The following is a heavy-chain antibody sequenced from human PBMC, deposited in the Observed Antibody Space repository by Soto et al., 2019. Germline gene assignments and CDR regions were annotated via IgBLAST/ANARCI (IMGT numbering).Heavy chain of an antibody. V-gene: IGHV4-59*01. J-gene: IGHJ4*02. CDR2: IYYTGST. CDR1: GSSISPYY. CDR3: TRVGGYYGDYPNFDY. Sequence: AETLSLTCTVSGSSISPYYWSWIRQPPGKGLEWIGYIYYTGSTKYNPSLKNRVTISLGTSRNQVSPRLYSVTAADTAVYYCTRVGGYYGDYPNFDYWGPGTLVTVSS. D-gene: IGHD4-17*01.